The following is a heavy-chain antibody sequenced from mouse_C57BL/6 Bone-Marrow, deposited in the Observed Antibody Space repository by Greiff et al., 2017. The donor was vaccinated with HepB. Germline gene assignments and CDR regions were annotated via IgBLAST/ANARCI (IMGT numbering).Heavy chain of an antibody. Sequence: EVMLVESEGGLVQPGSSMKLSCTASGFTFSDYYMAWVRQVPEKGLEWVANINYDGSSTYYLDSLKSRFIISRDNAKNILYLHMSSLKSEDTATYYCARGLRQGVDYWRGGTTLTVSS. V-gene: IGHV5-16*01. CDR1: GFTFSDYY. J-gene: IGHJ2*01. CDR2: INYDGSST. CDR3: ARGLRQGVDY. D-gene: IGHD2-4*01.